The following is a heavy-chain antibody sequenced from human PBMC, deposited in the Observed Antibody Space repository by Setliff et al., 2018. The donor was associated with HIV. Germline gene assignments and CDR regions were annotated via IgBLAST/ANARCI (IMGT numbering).Heavy chain of an antibody. CDR2: IVPILNTG. J-gene: IGHJ5*02. CDR3: ARGPSDYPKGWFDP. V-gene: IGHV1-69*13. Sequence: SVKVSCKASGGTFRRHEISWVRQAPGQGLEWMGGIVPILNTGNYAPKFQGRVTITADESTTTAYMELSSLRSEDTAVYYCARGPSDYPKGWFDPWGQGTLVTVSS. CDR1: GGTFRRHE. D-gene: IGHD3-10*01.